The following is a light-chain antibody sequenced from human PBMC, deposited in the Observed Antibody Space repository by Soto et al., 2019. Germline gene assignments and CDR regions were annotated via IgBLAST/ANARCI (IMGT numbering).Light chain of an antibody. V-gene: IGLV2-23*02. Sequence: QLVLTQPASVSGSPGQSITISCTGTSSDVGSYNLVSWYQQHPGKAPKLMIYEVSKRPSGVSNRFSGSKSGNTASLTISGLQAEDEADYYCCSYAGSSTWVFGTGTKLTVL. J-gene: IGLJ1*01. CDR1: SSDVGSYNL. CDR2: EVS. CDR3: CSYAGSSTWV.